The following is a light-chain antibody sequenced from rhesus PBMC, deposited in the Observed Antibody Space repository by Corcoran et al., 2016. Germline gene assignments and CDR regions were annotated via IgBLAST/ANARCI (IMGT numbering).Light chain of an antibody. CDR3: QHGYGTPYS. CDR1: ENVNNY. Sequence: DIQMTQSPSSLSASVGDRVTITCRASENVNNYFNWYQQKPGKAPKLLSYKASTLQSGVPSRFSGSGSGTDYTFTISSLQPEDVATYYCQHGYGTPYSFGQGTKVEIK. V-gene: IGKV1-74*01. J-gene: IGKJ2*01. CDR2: KAS.